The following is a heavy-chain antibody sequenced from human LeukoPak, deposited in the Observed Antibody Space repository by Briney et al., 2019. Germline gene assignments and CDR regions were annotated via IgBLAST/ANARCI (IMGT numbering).Heavy chain of an antibody. CDR3: ARRTASRIDFWSGYSHGYYYMDV. V-gene: IGHV4-34*01. Sequence: KPSETLSLTCAVYGGSFSGHYWSWIRQPPGKGLEWIGEINHSGSTNYNPSLKSRVTISVDTSKNQFSLKLSSVTAADTAVYYCARRTASRIDFWSGYSHGYYYMDVWGKGTTVTVSS. CDR1: GGSFSGHY. CDR2: INHSGST. J-gene: IGHJ6*03. D-gene: IGHD3-3*01.